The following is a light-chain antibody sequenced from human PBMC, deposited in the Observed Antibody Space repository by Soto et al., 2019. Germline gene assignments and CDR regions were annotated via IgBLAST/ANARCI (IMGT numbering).Light chain of an antibody. CDR3: RQSYTTPYT. Sequence: DIQMTQSPPSLSASVGDRVTITCRARQSISSFLNWYQQKPGKAHKLLIYAASRLQSGIPSRFSGSGSGTDFTLTINSLQPEDFATYYCRQSYTTPYTFGQRTKLEIK. CDR2: AAS. CDR1: QSISSF. J-gene: IGKJ2*01. V-gene: IGKV1-39*01.